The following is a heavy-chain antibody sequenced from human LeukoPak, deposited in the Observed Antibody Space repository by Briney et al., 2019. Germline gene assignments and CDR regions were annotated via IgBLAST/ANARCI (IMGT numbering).Heavy chain of an antibody. CDR2: INHSGST. J-gene: IGHJ5*02. D-gene: IGHD1-1*01. CDR3: ARDQGVRSWFDP. Sequence: SETLSLTCAVYGGSFSGYYWSWIRQPPGKGLEWIGEINHSGSTNYNPSLKSRVTISVDTSKNQFSLKLSSVTAADTAVYYCARDQGVRSWFDPWGQGTLVTVSS. CDR1: GGSFSGYY. V-gene: IGHV4-34*01.